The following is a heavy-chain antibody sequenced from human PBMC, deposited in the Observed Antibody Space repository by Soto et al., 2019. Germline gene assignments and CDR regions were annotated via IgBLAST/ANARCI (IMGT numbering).Heavy chain of an antibody. Sequence: QVQLVQSGAEVKKPGSSVKVSCKASGGTFSSYAISWVRQAPGQGLEWMGGIIPIFGTANYAQKFQGRVTITADESTSPDYMELSSLRSEDTSVYYCSKSRPDSDYYYRMDVGGQGTKVTLSS. V-gene: IGHV1-69*01. CDR3: SKSRPDSDYYYRMDV. D-gene: IGHD4-4*01. J-gene: IGHJ6*02. CDR1: GGTFSSYA. CDR2: IIPIFGTA.